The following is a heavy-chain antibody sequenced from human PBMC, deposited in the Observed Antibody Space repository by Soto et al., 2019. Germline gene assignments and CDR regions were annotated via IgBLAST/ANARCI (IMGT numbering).Heavy chain of an antibody. D-gene: IGHD3-16*02. Sequence: EVQLLESGGGLVQPGGSLRLSCAASGFTFSSYAMSWVRQAPGKGLEWVSAISGSGGSTYYADSVKGRFTISRDNSKNTLYRQMNSLRAEDTAVYYCAKDNSFGGVIVTPNWFDPWGQGTLVTVSS. V-gene: IGHV3-23*01. CDR1: GFTFSSYA. J-gene: IGHJ5*02. CDR3: AKDNSFGGVIVTPNWFDP. CDR2: ISGSGGST.